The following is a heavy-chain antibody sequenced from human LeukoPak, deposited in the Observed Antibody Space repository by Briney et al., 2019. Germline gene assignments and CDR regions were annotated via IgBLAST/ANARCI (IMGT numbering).Heavy chain of an antibody. D-gene: IGHD6-13*01. CDR2: INSGGSI. J-gene: IGHJ4*02. V-gene: IGHV3-66*01. CDR1: GLAVSLDY. Sequence: AGGSLRLSCAASGLAVSLDYMSWVRQAPGKGLEWVSVINSGGSIYYSDSVKGRSTISRNIPKNTVSLQMNSLRAEDTAVYYCAYSRSSWHSYFDYWGQGTLATVSS. CDR3: AYSRSSWHSYFDY.